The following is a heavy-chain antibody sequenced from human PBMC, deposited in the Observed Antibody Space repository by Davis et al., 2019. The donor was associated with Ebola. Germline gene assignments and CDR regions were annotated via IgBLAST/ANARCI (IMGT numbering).Heavy chain of an antibody. CDR2: IKQDGSEK. CDR1: GFTFISYW. Sequence: GGSLRLSCAASGFTFISYWMTWVRQAPRKGLEWVANIKQDGSEKYYVDSVEGRFTISRDNAKNSLYLQMNSLRAEDTAVYYCAKVAGSFGYWGQGTLVTVSS. CDR3: AKVAGSFGY. V-gene: IGHV3-7*01. J-gene: IGHJ4*02.